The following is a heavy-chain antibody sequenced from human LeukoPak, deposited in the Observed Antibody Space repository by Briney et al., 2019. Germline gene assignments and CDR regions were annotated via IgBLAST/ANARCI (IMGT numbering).Heavy chain of an antibody. CDR1: GGSISSSSYY. CDR2: IYYSGST. D-gene: IGHD3-3*01. CDR3: ARRVTIFGVVIAYMDV. Sequence: SETLSLTCTVSGGSISSSSYYWGWIRQPPGKGLEWIGSIYYSGSTYYNPSLKSRVTISVDTSKNQFSLKLSSVTAADTAVYYCARRVTIFGVVIAYMDVWGKGTTVTVSS. J-gene: IGHJ6*03. V-gene: IGHV4-39*01.